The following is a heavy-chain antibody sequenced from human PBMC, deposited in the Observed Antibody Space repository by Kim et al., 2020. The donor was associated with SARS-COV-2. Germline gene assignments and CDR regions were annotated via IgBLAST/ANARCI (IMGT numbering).Heavy chain of an antibody. CDR3: ARNGYSYGW. D-gene: IGHD5-18*01. J-gene: IGHJ4*02. CDR1: GGSISSTSYY. Sequence: SETLSLTCTVSGGSISSTSYYWGWIRQPPGKGLEWIGTIYYSGSTSYNPSLKSRVTISVDTSKNQFSLKLSSVTAADTAVYYCARNGYSYGWWGQGTLVTVSS. V-gene: IGHV4-39*01. CDR2: IYYSGST.